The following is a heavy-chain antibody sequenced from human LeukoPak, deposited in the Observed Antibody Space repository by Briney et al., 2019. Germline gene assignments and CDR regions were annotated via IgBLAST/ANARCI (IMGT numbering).Heavy chain of an antibody. Sequence: PGGSLRLSCAASGFTFSSYGMHWVRQAPGKGLEWVAVISYDGSNKYYADSVKGRFTISRDNSKNTLYLQMNSLRAEDTAVYYCARDIVATGGRYFDHWGQGTLVIVSS. CDR2: ISYDGSNK. D-gene: IGHD3-16*02. CDR1: GFTFSSYG. CDR3: ARDIVATGGRYFDH. V-gene: IGHV3-30*03. J-gene: IGHJ4*02.